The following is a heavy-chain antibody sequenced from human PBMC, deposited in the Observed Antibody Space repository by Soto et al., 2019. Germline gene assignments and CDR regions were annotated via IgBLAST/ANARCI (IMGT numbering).Heavy chain of an antibody. D-gene: IGHD2-21*02. CDR2: ISGYNGIT. CDR3: ARAEKWVTGRKGAD. Sequence: ASVKVSCKASGYTFSNYGISWVRQAPGQGLEWMGWISGYNGITNYVQKFQGRVTMTTDTSTRTAYMELRSLRYEDTAVYYCARAEKWVTGRKGADWG. CDR1: GYTFSNYG. V-gene: IGHV1-18*04. J-gene: IGHJ1*01.